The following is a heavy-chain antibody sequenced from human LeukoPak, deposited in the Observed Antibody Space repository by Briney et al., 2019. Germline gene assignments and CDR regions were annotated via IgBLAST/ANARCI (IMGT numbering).Heavy chain of an antibody. Sequence: SETLSLTCTVSGGSISTYYWNWIRQPPGKGLEWIGYIYYSGSTNYNPSLKSRVTISVDTSKNQFSLKLSSVTAADTAVYYCARGGWYPESFQHWGQGALVTVSS. V-gene: IGHV4-59*01. CDR3: ARGGWYPESFQH. D-gene: IGHD6-19*01. CDR2: IYYSGST. CDR1: GGSISTYY. J-gene: IGHJ1*01.